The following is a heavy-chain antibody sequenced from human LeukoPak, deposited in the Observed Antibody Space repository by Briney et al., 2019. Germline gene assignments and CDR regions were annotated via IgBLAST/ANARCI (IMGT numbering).Heavy chain of an antibody. CDR3: ARTHTSRWYWFDP. Sequence: PSETLSLTCTVSGGITSYYWTWIRQPAGKGLECIGRIYTSGSTDYNPSLKSRVTMSVDMSKNQISLKLTSVTAADTAVYYCARTHTSRWYWFDPWGQGTLVTVSS. CDR2: IYTSGST. J-gene: IGHJ5*02. D-gene: IGHD6-19*01. V-gene: IGHV4-4*07. CDR1: GGITSYY.